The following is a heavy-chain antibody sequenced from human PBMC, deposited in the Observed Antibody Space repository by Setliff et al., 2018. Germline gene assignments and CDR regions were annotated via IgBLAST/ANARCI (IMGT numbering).Heavy chain of an antibody. CDR2: IAGSGDST. CDR3: AKDKYSSGPDAFHI. D-gene: IGHD3-22*01. CDR1: GFTFSGYY. J-gene: IGHJ3*02. V-gene: IGHV3-23*01. Sequence: HPGGSLRLSCAASGFTFSGYYMQWVRQAPGKGLEWVSGIAGSGDSTYYADAVKGRFTISRDNAKNSLYLQMNSLRAEDTAVYYCAKDKYSSGPDAFHIWGQGTMVTVSS.